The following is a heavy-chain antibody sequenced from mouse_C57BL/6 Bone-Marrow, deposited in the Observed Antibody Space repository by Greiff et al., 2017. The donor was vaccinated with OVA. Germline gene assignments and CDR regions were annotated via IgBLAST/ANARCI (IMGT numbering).Heavy chain of an antibody. CDR3: TGRYYGSSGGYFDV. V-gene: IGHV6-3*01. Sequence: DVHLVESGGGLVQPGGSMKLSCVASGFTFSNYWMNWVRQSPEKGLEWVAQIRLKSDNYATHYAESVKGRFTISRDDSKSSVYLQMNNLRAEDTGIYYSTGRYYGSSGGYFDVWGTGTTVTVSS. CDR2: IRLKSDNYAT. CDR1: GFTFSNYW. D-gene: IGHD1-1*01. J-gene: IGHJ1*03.